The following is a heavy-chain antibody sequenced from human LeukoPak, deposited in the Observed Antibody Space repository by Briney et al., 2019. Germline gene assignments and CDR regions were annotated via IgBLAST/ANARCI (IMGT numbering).Heavy chain of an antibody. D-gene: IGHD3-10*01. J-gene: IGHJ4*02. Sequence: GGSLRLSCAASGFTFDDYTMHWVRQAPGKGLEWVSGISWNSGSIGYADSVKGRFAISRDNAKNSLYLQMNSLRAEDTALYYCAKDMRGSGSYTFDYWGQGTLVTVSS. CDR1: GFTFDDYT. CDR3: AKDMRGSGSYTFDY. CDR2: ISWNSGSI. V-gene: IGHV3-9*01.